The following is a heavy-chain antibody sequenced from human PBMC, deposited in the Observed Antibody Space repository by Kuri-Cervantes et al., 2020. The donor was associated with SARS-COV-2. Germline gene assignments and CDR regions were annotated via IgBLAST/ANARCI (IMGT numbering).Heavy chain of an antibody. Sequence: GESLKISCAASGFSFSSYWMHWVRQAPGKGLVWVSRISGDGSSTSYADSVKGRFIISRDNAKNTLYVQMNSLRAEDTAVYYCAKTLTTSTVYNYGLDVWGQGTAVTVPS. CDR3: AKTLTTSTVYNYGLDV. CDR2: ISGDGSST. D-gene: IGHD1-1*01. CDR1: GFSFSSYW. J-gene: IGHJ6*02. V-gene: IGHV3-74*01.